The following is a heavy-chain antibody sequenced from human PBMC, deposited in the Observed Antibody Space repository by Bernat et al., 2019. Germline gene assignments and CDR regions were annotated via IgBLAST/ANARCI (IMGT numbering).Heavy chain of an antibody. D-gene: IGHD3-10*01. V-gene: IGHV3-33*01. CDR2: IWYDGSNK. Sequence: QVQLVESGGGLVKPGGSLRLSCAASGFTFSNYGMHWVRQAPGKGLEWVSGIWYDGSNKYYGDSVKGRFTISRDNSKNTLYLQMNSLRVEDTAVYYCARDRGHCDTGPDYWGQGTLVTVSS. CDR3: ARDRGHCDTGPDY. J-gene: IGHJ4*02. CDR1: GFTFSNYG.